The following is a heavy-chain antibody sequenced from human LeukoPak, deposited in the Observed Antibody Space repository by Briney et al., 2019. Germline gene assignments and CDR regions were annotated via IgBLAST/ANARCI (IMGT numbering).Heavy chain of an antibody. CDR3: GRSYYDSSGCAILFDR. CDR2: IWYDGGNK. V-gene: IGHV3-33*01. D-gene: IGHD3-22*01. Sequence: GGSLTLSCAASGFIFSSCSIHWVRQARGKREEWVAVIWYDGGNKYYADSVKGRFTISRDHYKNTLYLQMYSRRAEDTAIYYCGRSYYDSSGCAILFDRWGQGTLVTVSS. CDR1: GFIFSSCS. J-gene: IGHJ4*02.